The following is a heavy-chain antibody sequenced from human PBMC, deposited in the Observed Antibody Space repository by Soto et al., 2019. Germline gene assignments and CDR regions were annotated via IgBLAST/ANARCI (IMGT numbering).Heavy chain of an antibody. CDR1: GDSISSGGYY. D-gene: IGHD6-19*01. CDR2: VHYSGTT. J-gene: IGHJ4*02. CDR3: ARGVEFTSGWDQFDY. V-gene: IGHV4-31*03. Sequence: QVQLQESGPGLVKPSQTLSLTCTVSGDSISSGGYYWSWIRQHPGKGPEWIGHVHYSGTTYYNPSLKSRVTRALDTSKNTFSLKLISVTAADTAVYYCARGVEFTSGWDQFDYWGQGTLVTVSS.